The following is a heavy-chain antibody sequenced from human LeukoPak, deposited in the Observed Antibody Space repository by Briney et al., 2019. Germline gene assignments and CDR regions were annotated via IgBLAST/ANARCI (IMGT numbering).Heavy chain of an antibody. CDR1: GGSISSGSYY. CDR2: IYTSGST. D-gene: IGHD2-2*02. CDR3: ARMRARCSSTSCYRFDP. J-gene: IGHJ5*02. Sequence: PSQTLSLTCTVSGGSISSGSYYWSWIRQPAGKGLEWIGRIYTSGSTNYNPSLKSRVTISVDTSKNQFSLKLSSVTAADTAVYYCARMRARCSSTSCYRFDPWGHGTLVTVSS. V-gene: IGHV4-61*02.